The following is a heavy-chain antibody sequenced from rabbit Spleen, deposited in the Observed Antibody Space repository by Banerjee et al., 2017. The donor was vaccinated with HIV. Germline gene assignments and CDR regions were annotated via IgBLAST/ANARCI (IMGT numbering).Heavy chain of an antibody. J-gene: IGHJ4*01. D-gene: IGHD1-1*01. Sequence: QEQLMESGGGLVQPGGSLKLSCKASGFDFSGTGVSWVRQAPGKGLEWIACINAVTGKAVYASWAKGRITFSKTSSTTVTLQMTSLTAADTATYFCARDLVAVIGWNFNLWGPGTLVTVS. CDR1: GFDFSGTG. V-gene: IGHV1S45*01. CDR3: ARDLVAVIGWNFNL. CDR2: INAVTGKA.